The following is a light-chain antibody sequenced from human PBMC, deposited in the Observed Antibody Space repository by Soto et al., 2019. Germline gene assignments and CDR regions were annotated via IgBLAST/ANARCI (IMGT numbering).Light chain of an antibody. CDR3: SSYAGTNNV. CDR1: SSDVGGYNY. CDR2: EVT. V-gene: IGLV2-8*01. Sequence: QSVLTQPPSASGSPGQSVTISCTGTSSDVGGYNYVSWYQQYPGKAPKLMIYEVTKRPSGVPDRFSGSRSGNTAYLTVSGLQTEDEADYYCSSYAGTNNVFGTGTQLTVL. J-gene: IGLJ1*01.